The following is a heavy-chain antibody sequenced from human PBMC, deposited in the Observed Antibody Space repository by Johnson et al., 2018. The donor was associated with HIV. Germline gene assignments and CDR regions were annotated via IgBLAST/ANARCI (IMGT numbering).Heavy chain of an antibody. CDR3: AREASGWYHAGDAFDI. J-gene: IGHJ3*02. Sequence: VQLVESGGGLVEPGGSLRLSCAASGFTFSSYAMSWVRQAPGKGLEWVSTISNSGGDTYYAESVKGRLSISRDNSKNTVYLQMNSLRAEDTAVYYCAREASGWYHAGDAFDIWGQGTMV. CDR2: ISNSGGDT. CDR1: GFTFSSYA. V-gene: IGHV3-23*04. D-gene: IGHD6-19*01.